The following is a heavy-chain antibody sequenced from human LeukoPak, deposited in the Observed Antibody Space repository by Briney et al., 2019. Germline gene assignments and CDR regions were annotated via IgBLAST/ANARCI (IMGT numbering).Heavy chain of an antibody. D-gene: IGHD5-24*01. CDR3: AKDGIPMATISYFDY. CDR2: ISGSGGST. Sequence: GGSLRLSCAASGFTFSSYAMSWVRQAPGKGLEWVSAISGSGGSTYYADSVKGQFTISRDNSKNTLYLQMNSLRAEDTAVYYCAKDGIPMATISYFDYWGQGTLVTVSS. CDR1: GFTFSSYA. J-gene: IGHJ4*02. V-gene: IGHV3-23*01.